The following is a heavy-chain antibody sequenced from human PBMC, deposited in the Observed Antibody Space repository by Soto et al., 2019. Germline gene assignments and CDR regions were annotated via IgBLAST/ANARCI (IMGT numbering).Heavy chain of an antibody. V-gene: IGHV1-18*01. Sequence: SVKVSCKASGYTFTNYGFSWVRQAPGQGLEWMGWISGYNGNTKYAEKSQGRVTMTTDTSTSTAHMELRSLRSDDTAVYYCAREGQAPYYYYGMDVWGQGTAVTVSS. CDR2: ISGYNGNT. CDR1: GYTFTNYG. CDR3: AREGQAPYYYYGMDV. J-gene: IGHJ6*02.